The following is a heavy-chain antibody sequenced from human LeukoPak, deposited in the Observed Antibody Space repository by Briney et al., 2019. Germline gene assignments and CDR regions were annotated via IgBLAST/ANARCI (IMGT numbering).Heavy chain of an antibody. Sequence: GGCLRLSCAASGFIFSDYWMTWVREAPGEGLEWVANIKQGGSEKYYVDSVKGRFTISRDNAQNSLYLQMNNLRAEDTAVFYCARHNSGGYYFDYWGQGTLVTVSS. D-gene: IGHD1-26*01. V-gene: IGHV3-7*01. CDR2: IKQGGSEK. J-gene: IGHJ4*02. CDR1: GFIFSDYW. CDR3: ARHNSGGYYFDY.